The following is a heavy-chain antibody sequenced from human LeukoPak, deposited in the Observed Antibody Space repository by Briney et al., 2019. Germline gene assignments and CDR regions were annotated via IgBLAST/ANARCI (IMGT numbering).Heavy chain of an antibody. CDR3: ARLATWGWVDY. CDR1: VGSISSSSYY. D-gene: IGHD7-27*01. CDR2: IYYSGST. V-gene: IGHV4-39*01. Sequence: SETLSLTCTVSVGSISSSSYYWGWIRQPPGKWLEWMGSIYYSGSTYYNPSLKSRVTISVDTSKNQFPLKLSSVTAADTAVYYCARLATWGWVDYWGQGTLVTVSS. J-gene: IGHJ4*02.